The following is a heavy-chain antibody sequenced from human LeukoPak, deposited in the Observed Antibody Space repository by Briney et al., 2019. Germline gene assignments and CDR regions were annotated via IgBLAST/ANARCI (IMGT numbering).Heavy chain of an antibody. J-gene: IGHJ4*02. CDR1: GFTFSSYG. V-gene: IGHV3-21*01. D-gene: IGHD3-3*01. CDR3: AGTYYDFWSGYIS. Sequence: GGSLRLSCAASGFTFSSYGMHWVRQAPGKGLEWVSSISSSSSYIYYADSVKGRFTISRDNAKNSLYLQMNSLRAEDTAVYYCAGTYYDFWSGYISWGQGTLVTVSS. CDR2: ISSSSSYI.